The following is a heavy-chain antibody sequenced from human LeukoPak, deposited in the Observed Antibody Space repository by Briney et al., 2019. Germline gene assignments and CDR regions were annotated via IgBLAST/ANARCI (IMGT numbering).Heavy chain of an antibody. D-gene: IGHD3-22*01. J-gene: IGHJ4*02. CDR3: ASATYYYDSSGYD. Sequence: ASVKVSCKASGYTFTSYYMHWVRQAPGQGLEWMGIINPSGGSTSYAQKFQGRVTMTRDTSTSTVYMELSSLRSEDTAVYHCASATYYYDSSGYDWGQGTLVTVSS. V-gene: IGHV1-46*01. CDR2: INPSGGST. CDR1: GYTFTSYY.